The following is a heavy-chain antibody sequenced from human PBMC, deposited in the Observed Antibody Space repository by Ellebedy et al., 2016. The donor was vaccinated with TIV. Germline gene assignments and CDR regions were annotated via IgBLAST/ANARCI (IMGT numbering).Heavy chain of an antibody. Sequence: AASVKVSCKASGYTFTSYDINWVRQATGQGLEWMGWMNPNSGNTGYAQKFQGRVTMTRNTSISTAYIELSSLRSEDTAVYYCARLASYMADMDVWGQGTTVTVSS. J-gene: IGHJ6*02. CDR2: MNPNSGNT. V-gene: IGHV1-8*01. CDR3: ARLASYMADMDV. D-gene: IGHD2-15*01. CDR1: GYTFTSYD.